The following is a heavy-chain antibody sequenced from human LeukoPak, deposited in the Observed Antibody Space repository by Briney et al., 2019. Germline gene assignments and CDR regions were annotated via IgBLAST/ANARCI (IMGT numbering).Heavy chain of an antibody. CDR3: ARMDYGGNSWANY. CDR2: IYYSGHT. Sequence: PSETLSLTCTVSGGSISSSSYYWGWIRQPPGKGLEWIGSIYYSGHTFYNPSLKSRVAISVDTSKNHFSLKLSSVTAADTAVFYCARMDYGGNSWANYWGQGTPVTVSS. V-gene: IGHV4-39*02. D-gene: IGHD4-23*01. J-gene: IGHJ4*02. CDR1: GGSISSSSYY.